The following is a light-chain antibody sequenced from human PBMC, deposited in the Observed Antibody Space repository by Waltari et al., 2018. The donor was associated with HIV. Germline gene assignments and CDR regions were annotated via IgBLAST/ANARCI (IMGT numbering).Light chain of an antibody. V-gene: IGLV1-40*01. J-gene: IGLJ2*01. CDR3: QSSDSTLSGSV. Sequence: HSVLTHPPSVSGAPGQSVTLSCPWTSSNIATHEVPWSQQVPGTAPRLLIYNSNNRPSGVPDRFSASKSGTSASLAITGLQADDEAYYYCQSSDSTLSGSVFGGGTKLTVL. CDR2: NSN. CDR1: SSNIATHE.